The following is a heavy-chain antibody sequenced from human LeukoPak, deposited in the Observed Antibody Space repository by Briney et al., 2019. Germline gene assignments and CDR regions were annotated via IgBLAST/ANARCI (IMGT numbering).Heavy chain of an antibody. CDR2: IIPIFGTA. Sequence: SVKVSRKASGGTFSSYAISWVRQAPGQGLEWMGGIIPIFGTANYAQKFQGRVTITADESTSTAYMELSSLRSEDTAVYYCARVGATRGDWFDPWGQGTLVTVSS. CDR1: GGTFSSYA. V-gene: IGHV1-69*13. D-gene: IGHD1-26*01. J-gene: IGHJ5*02. CDR3: ARVGATRGDWFDP.